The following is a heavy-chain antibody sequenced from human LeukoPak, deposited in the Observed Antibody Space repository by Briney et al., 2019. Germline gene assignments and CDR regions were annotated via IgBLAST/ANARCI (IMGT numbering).Heavy chain of an antibody. Sequence: GGSLRLSCAASGFSFRDFWMTWIRQAPGKGLEWVANINQGGSVKYYVDSVKGRFTISRDDAESSLYVQMNSLRDEDTAVYYCARFGYSGWNLEYWGQGTLVTVSS. D-gene: IGHD5-12*01. CDR2: INQGGSVK. V-gene: IGHV3-7*01. J-gene: IGHJ4*02. CDR1: GFSFRDFW. CDR3: ARFGYSGWNLEY.